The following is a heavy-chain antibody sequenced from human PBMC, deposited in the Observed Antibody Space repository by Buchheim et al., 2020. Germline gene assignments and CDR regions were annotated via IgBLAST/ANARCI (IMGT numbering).Heavy chain of an antibody. Sequence: QVQLQESGPGLVKPSQTLSLTCTVSGGSISSGDYYWSWIRQPPGKGLEWIGYIYYSGSTYYNPSLKSRGTISVDTPKTQFSLKLSSVTAADTAVYYCARFKGITIFGVVSFFDYWGQGTL. V-gene: IGHV4-30-4*01. CDR3: ARFKGITIFGVVSFFDY. CDR1: GGSISSGDYY. CDR2: IYYSGST. J-gene: IGHJ4*02. D-gene: IGHD3-3*01.